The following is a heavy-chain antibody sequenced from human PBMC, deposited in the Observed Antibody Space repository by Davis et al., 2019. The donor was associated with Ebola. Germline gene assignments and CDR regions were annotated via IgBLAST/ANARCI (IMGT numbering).Heavy chain of an antibody. CDR1: GGSVSSSY. J-gene: IGHJ4*02. CDR2: IHHSGSS. V-gene: IGHV4-59*02. CDR3: ARDVGITMVRGV. D-gene: IGHD3-10*01. Sequence: PSETLSLTCTVSGGSVSSSYWSWIRQPPGKGLEWIGYIHHSGSSYYHASLRSRVTMSVDTSKNQLSLKLSSVTAADTAVYYCARDVGITMVRGVWGQGTLVTVSS.